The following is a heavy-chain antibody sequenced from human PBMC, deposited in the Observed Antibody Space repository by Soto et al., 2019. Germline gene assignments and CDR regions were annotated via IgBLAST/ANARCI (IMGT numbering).Heavy chain of an antibody. D-gene: IGHD2-2*03. J-gene: IGHJ2*01. V-gene: IGHV4-39*01. CDR1: GGSISSSSYY. CDR3: SSSRFHGSIRNWYFDL. CDR2: IYYSGST. Sequence: SETLSLTCTVAGGSISSSSYYWGWIRQPPGKGLEWIGSIYYSGSTYYNPSLKSRVTISVDTSKNQFSLKLSSVTAADTAVYYCSSSRFHGSIRNWYFDLWGRGTLVTVSS.